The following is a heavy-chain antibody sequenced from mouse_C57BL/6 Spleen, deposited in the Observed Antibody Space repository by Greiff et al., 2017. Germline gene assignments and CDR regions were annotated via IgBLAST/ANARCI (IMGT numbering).Heavy chain of an antibody. CDR2: ISDGGSYT. Sequence: EVQLVESGGGLVKPGGSLKLSCAASGFTFSSYAMSWVRQTPEKRLEWVATISDGGSYTYYPDNVKGRFTISRDNAKNNLYLQMSHLKSEDTAMYYCARDLSSYFDYWGQGTTLTVSS. CDR1: GFTFSSYA. CDR3: ARDLSSYFDY. J-gene: IGHJ2*01. D-gene: IGHD1-1*01. V-gene: IGHV5-4*01.